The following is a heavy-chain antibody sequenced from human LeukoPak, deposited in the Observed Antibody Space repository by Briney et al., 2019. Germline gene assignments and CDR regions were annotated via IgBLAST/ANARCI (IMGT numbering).Heavy chain of an antibody. J-gene: IGHJ5*02. V-gene: IGHV4-59*01. Sequence: SETLSLTCTVSGGSISSYYWSWIRQPPGKGLEWIGYIYYSGSTNYNPSLKSRVTISVDTSKNQFSLKLSSVTAADTAVYYCARDIVVVVAEGANWFDPWGQGTLVTVSS. CDR1: GGSISSYY. CDR2: IYYSGST. D-gene: IGHD2-15*01. CDR3: ARDIVVVVAEGANWFDP.